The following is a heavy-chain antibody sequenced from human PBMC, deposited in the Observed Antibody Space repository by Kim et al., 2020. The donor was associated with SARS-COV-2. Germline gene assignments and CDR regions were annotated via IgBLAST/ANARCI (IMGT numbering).Heavy chain of an antibody. V-gene: IGHV3-21*01. D-gene: IGHD5-18*01. CDR1: GFTFSSYS. CDR2: ISSSSSYI. J-gene: IGHJ4*02. Sequence: GGSLRLSCAASGFTFSSYSMNWVRQAPGKGLEWVSSISSSSSYIYYADSVKGRFTISRDNAKNSLYLQMNSLRAEDTAVYYCARDLLGVYSYGYIPGTAVDYWGQGTLVTVSS. CDR3: ARDLLGVYSYGYIPGTAVDY.